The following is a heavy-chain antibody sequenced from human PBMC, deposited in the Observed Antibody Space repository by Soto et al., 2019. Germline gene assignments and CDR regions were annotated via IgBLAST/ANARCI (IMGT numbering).Heavy chain of an antibody. D-gene: IGHD1-26*01. CDR2: ISSDGSNK. CDR3: AKGFGNYWAFDY. Sequence: QVHLVESGGGVVQPGRSLRLSCAASGFSFSTYGMHWVRQAPGKGLEWVAFISSDGSNKYYADSVKGRFTISRDNSKNKLYMQMNSLRAADTAVYSCAKGFGNYWAFDYWGQGTLVTVFS. J-gene: IGHJ4*02. V-gene: IGHV3-30*18. CDR1: GFSFSTYG.